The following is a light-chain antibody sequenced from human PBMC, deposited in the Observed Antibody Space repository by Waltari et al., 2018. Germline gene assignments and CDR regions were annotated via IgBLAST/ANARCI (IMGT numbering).Light chain of an antibody. J-gene: IGLJ2*01. V-gene: IGLV2-11*01. CDR3: CSYAGSYTWV. CDR1: SSDVGGYNY. Sequence: QSALTQPRSVSGSPGQSVTISCTGTSSDVGGYNYVSWYQQHPGKAPKLMIDDVSKRAAGVPGRISGSKSGNTASLTISGLQAEDEADYYCCSYAGSYTWVVGGGTKLTVL. CDR2: DVS.